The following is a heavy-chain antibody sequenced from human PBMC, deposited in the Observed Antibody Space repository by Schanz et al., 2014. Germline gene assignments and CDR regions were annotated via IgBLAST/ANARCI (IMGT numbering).Heavy chain of an antibody. Sequence: AASGFTFSDHYMDWVRHAPGKGLECVGRLRNINNRYTTEYAASVKGRFTISRDDSKNSQYLQMNSLRADDTAVDDCAREELYPIVSACPTLFLYYSVLGREHTTNDYF. D-gene: IGHD2-2*01. J-gene: IGHJ1*01. CDR1: GFTFSDHY. V-gene: IGHV3-72*01. CDR3: AREELYPIVSACPTLFLYYSVLGREHTTNDYF. CDR2: LRNINNRYTT.